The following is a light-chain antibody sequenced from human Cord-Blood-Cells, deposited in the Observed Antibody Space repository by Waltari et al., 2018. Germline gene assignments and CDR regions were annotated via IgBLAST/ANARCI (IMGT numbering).Light chain of an antibody. J-gene: IGLJ1*01. Sequence: SALTQPRSVSGSPGQSVTIPRTGTSSAVGGYTYVSWYQQHPGKAPKLMIYDVSKRPSGVPDRFSGSKSGNTASLTISGLQAEDEADYYCCSYAGSYNYVFGTGTKVTVL. CDR2: DVS. CDR3: CSYAGSYNYV. CDR1: SSAVGGYTY. V-gene: IGLV2-11*01.